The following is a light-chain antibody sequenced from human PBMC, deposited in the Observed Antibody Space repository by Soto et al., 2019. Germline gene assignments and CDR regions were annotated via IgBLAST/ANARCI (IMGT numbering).Light chain of an antibody. J-gene: IGLJ3*02. Sequence: QSALTQPASVSGSPGQSITISCTGTNSDVGSHNFVSWYQQYPGKAPKLLIYEASKRPSGLSNRFSGSKYGNTASLTISGLQAEDEADYYCCSLTNGATWVFGGGTKLTVL. V-gene: IGLV2-23*01. CDR1: NSDVGSHNF. CDR2: EAS. CDR3: CSLTNGATWV.